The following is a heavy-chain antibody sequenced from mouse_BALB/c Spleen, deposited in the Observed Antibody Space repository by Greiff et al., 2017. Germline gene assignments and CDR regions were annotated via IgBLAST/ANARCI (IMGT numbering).Heavy chain of an antibody. D-gene: IGHD4-1*01. CDR2: ISSGSSTI. CDR3: ARNWDEKDFDY. J-gene: IGHJ2*01. Sequence: EVQLQESGGGLVQPGGSRKLSCAASGFTFSSFGMHWVRQAPEKGLEWVAYISSGSSTIYYADTVKGRFTISRDNPKNTLFLQMTSLRSEDTAMYYCARNWDEKDFDYWGQGTTLTVSS. CDR1: GFTFSSFG. V-gene: IGHV5-17*02.